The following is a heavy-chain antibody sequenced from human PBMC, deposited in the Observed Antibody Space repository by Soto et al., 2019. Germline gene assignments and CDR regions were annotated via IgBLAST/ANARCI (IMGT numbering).Heavy chain of an antibody. J-gene: IGHJ5*02. CDR1: GFSLSTSGVG. CDR3: AHSLVGDYVWGSYRFSWFDP. D-gene: IGHD3-16*02. V-gene: IGHV2-5*02. CDR2: IYWDDDK. Sequence: SGPTLVNPTQTLTLTCTFSGFSLSTSGVGVGWIRQPPGKALEWLALIYWDDDKRYSPSLKSRLTITKDTSKNQVVLTMTNMDPVDTATYYCAHSLVGDYVWGSYRFSWFDPWGQGTLVTVSS.